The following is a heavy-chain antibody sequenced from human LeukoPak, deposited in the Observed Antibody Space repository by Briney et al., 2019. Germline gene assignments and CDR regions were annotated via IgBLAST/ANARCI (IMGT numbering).Heavy chain of an antibody. CDR2: IAHDGSET. J-gene: IGHJ2*01. CDR3: ARKFTGTTANWYFDR. Sequence: GGSLRLSCAASGFTFSTYWMTWVRQAPGQGLDWVANIAHDGSETYYVDSVKGRFTIPRDNAKNSLYLQMNSLRAEDTAVYYCARKFTGTTANWYFDRWGRGTLVTVSS. D-gene: IGHD1-7*01. CDR1: GFTFSTYW. V-gene: IGHV3-7*03.